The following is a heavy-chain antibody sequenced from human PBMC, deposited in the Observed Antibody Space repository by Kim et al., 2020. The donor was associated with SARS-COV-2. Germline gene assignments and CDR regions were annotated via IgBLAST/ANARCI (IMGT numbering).Heavy chain of an antibody. CDR3: ARVPRGWLQLHGWDYFDY. CDR2: IYYSGST. CDR1: VGSISSYY. V-gene: IGHV4-59*01. Sequence: SETLSLTCTVSVGSISSYYWSWIRQPPGKGLEWIGYIYYSGSTNYNPSLKSRVTISVDTSKNQFSLKLSSVTAADTAVYYCARVPRGWLQLHGWDYFDY. D-gene: IGHD1-1*01. J-gene: IGHJ4*01.